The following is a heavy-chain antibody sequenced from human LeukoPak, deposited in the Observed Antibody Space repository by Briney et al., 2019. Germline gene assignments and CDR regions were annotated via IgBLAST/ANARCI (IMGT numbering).Heavy chain of an antibody. CDR1: GYTFTGYY. Sequence: ASVKVSCKASGYTFTGYYMHWVRQAPGQGLEWMGWINPNSGGTNYAQKFQGRVTMTRDTSISTAYMELSRLRSDDTAVYYCARVVGIAAAGTVPPYSYYYYMDVWGKGTTVTVSS. CDR2: INPNSGGT. D-gene: IGHD6-13*01. V-gene: IGHV1-2*02. J-gene: IGHJ6*03. CDR3: ARVVGIAAAGTVPPYSYYYYMDV.